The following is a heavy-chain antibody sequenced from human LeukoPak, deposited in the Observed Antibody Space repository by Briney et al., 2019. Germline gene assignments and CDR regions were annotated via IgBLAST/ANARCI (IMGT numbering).Heavy chain of an antibody. CDR3: ARVRRYGSGSYFDY. CDR1: GGTFSSYA. Sequence: SVKVSCTASGGTFSSYAISWVRQDPGQGLEWMGGIIPIFGTANYAQKFQGRVTITADESTSTAYMELSSLRSEDTAVYYCARVRRYGSGSYFDYWGQGTLVTVSS. CDR2: IIPIFGTA. J-gene: IGHJ4*02. V-gene: IGHV1-69*13. D-gene: IGHD3-10*01.